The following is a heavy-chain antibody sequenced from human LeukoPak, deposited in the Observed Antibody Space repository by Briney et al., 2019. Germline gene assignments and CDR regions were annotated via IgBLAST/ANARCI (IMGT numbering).Heavy chain of an antibody. CDR1: VGSINNYY. CDR2: IYYNGRT. Sequence: SETLSLTCTVSVGSINNYYWSWIRQPPGKGLEWIGYIYYNGRTNCNPSLKSRVTISTDTSSNQFSLILGSVTAADTAVYYCARGGVVATYYMDVWGKGTTVTVSS. V-gene: IGHV4-59*01. CDR3: ARGGVVATYYMDV. D-gene: IGHD1-26*01. J-gene: IGHJ6*03.